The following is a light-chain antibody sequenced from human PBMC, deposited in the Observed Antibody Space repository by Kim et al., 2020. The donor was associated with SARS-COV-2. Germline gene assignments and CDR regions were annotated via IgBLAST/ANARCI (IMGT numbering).Light chain of an antibody. CDR1: NIGSKS. V-gene: IGLV3-21*04. CDR2: YDS. CDR3: QVWDSSSDHPWV. Sequence: PGKTARISCGGKNIGSKSVHWYQQTPGRAPVLVIYYDSDRPSGIPERFSGSNSGNTATLTISRVEAGDEADYYCQVWDSSSDHPWVFGGGTQLTVL. J-gene: IGLJ3*02.